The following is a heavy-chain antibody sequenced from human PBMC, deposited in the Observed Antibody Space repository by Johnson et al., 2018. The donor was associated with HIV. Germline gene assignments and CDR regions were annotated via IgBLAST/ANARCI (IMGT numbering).Heavy chain of an antibody. CDR2: ISYDGSNK. D-gene: IGHD3-10*01. CDR1: GFTFSSYG. J-gene: IGHJ3*02. CDR3: VRGPRPPNAFDI. Sequence: QVQLVESGGGVVQPGRSLRLSCAASGFTFSSYGMHWVRQAPGKGLEWVAVISYDGSNKYYADSVKGRFTISRDNSKNKLYLQMNSLKAEDTAVYYCVRGPRPPNAFDIWGQGTMVTVSS. V-gene: IGHV3-30*03.